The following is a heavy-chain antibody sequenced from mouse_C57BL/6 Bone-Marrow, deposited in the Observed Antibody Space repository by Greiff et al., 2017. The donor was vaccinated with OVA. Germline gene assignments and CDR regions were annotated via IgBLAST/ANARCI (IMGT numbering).Heavy chain of an antibody. CDR2: ISNLAYSI. CDR1: GFTFSDYG. CDR3: ARHGYYGSRYYAMDY. V-gene: IGHV5-15*01. J-gene: IGHJ4*01. Sequence: EVKLMESGGGLVQPGGSLKLSCAASGFTFSDYGMAWVRQAPRKGPEWVAFISNLAYSIYYADTVTGRFTISRENAKNTLYLEMSSLRSEDTAMYYCARHGYYGSRYYAMDYWGQGTSVTVSS. D-gene: IGHD1-1*01.